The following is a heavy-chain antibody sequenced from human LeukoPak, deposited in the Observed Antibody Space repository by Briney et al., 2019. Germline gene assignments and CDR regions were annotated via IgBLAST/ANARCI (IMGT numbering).Heavy chain of an antibody. CDR3: ASDRIWFGESTNEY. CDR1: GASISDKY. D-gene: IGHD3-10*01. CDR2: TYYRGST. J-gene: IGHJ4*02. V-gene: IGHV4-59*08. Sequence: SETLSLTCTVSGASISDKYWSWIRQTPGKGLEWIGFTYYRGSTKYNPSLKSRVTISVDTSKNQFSLNLNSVTAADTAFYYCASDRIWFGESTNEYWGQGTLVTVSS.